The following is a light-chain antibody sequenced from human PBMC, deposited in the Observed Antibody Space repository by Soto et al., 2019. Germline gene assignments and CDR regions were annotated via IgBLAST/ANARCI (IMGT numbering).Light chain of an antibody. J-gene: IGLJ1*01. Sequence: QSVLTQPASVSGSPGQSITISCTGTSSDVGGYNYVSWYQQHPGKAPKLMIYDVSNRPSGVSNRFSGSKSGNTASLTISGLQAEDEADYYCSSYTSSRTPYVSGTGTKVTVL. CDR3: SSYTSSRTPYV. CDR1: SSDVGGYNY. V-gene: IGLV2-14*01. CDR2: DVS.